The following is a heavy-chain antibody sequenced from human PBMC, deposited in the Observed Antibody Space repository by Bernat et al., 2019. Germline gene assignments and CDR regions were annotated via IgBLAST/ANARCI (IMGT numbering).Heavy chain of an antibody. J-gene: IGHJ4*02. Sequence: EVQLVESGGGLVKPGGSLRLSCAASGFTFSNAYMSWVRQAPGKGLEWVSSISSSSSSYIYYADSVKGRFTISRDNAKNSLYLQMNSLRAEDTAVYYCARIRGGDFDYWGQGTLVTVSS. CDR2: ISSSSSSYI. D-gene: IGHD3-16*01. CDR1: GFTFSNAY. V-gene: IGHV3-21*01. CDR3: ARIRGGDFDY.